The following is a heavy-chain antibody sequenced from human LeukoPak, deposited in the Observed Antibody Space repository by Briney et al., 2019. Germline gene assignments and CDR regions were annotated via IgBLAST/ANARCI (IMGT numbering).Heavy chain of an antibody. D-gene: IGHD3-16*01. CDR3: ARDTKRSRARWENLGIDP. V-gene: IGHV1-18*01. CDR2: IITYNGNT. CDR1: GYTFTSYG. Sequence: ASVKVSCKASGYTFTSYGISWVRQAPGQGLEWMGYIITYNGNTNYAQKLQGRVTMTTDTSTSTAYMELRSLRSDDTAVYYCARDTKRSRARWENLGIDPWGQGTLVTVSS. J-gene: IGHJ5*02.